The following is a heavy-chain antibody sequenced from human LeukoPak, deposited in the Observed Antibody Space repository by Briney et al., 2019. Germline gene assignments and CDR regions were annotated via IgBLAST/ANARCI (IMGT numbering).Heavy chain of an antibody. V-gene: IGHV1-46*01. Sequence: ASVKVSCKAFGYTFASNYMHWVRQAPGQGPEWMGVISPSGGSTTYAQKFQGRVTLTRDMSTSTDYLELSSLRSEDTAVYYCAREGGSSGWLDYWGQGTLVTVSS. D-gene: IGHD6-19*01. CDR2: ISPSGGST. J-gene: IGHJ4*02. CDR3: AREGGSSGWLDY. CDR1: GYTFASNY.